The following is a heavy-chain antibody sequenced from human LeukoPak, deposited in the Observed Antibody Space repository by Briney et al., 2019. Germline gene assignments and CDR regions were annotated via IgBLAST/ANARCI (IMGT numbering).Heavy chain of an antibody. V-gene: IGHV4-59*01. CDR1: GGSISSYY. CDR2: IYYSGST. Sequence: ASETLSLTCTVSGGSISSYYWSWIRQPPVKGLEWIWYIYYSGSTNYNPSLKSRVTISVDTSKNQFSLKLSSVTAADTAVYYCARGLLDGYTHPAAFDICGQGTMVTVSS. CDR3: ARGLLDGYTHPAAFDI. J-gene: IGHJ3*02. D-gene: IGHD5-24*01.